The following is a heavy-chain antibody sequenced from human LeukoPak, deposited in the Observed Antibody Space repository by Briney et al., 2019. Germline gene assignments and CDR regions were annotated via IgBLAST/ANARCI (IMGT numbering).Heavy chain of an antibody. D-gene: IGHD3-22*01. J-gene: IGHJ3*02. Sequence: SETLSLTCAVYGGSFSGYYWSWIRQPPGKGLEWIGEINHSGSTNYNPSPKSRVTISVDTSKKQFSLKLSSVTAADTAVYYCARSRYYDSSGTAFDIWGQGTMVTVSS. CDR1: GGSFSGYY. CDR3: ARSRYYDSSGTAFDI. V-gene: IGHV4-34*01. CDR2: INHSGST.